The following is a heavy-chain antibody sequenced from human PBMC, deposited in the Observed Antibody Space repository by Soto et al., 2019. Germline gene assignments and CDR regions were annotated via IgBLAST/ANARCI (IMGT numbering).Heavy chain of an antibody. CDR2: VYAAGTT. D-gene: IGHD4-17*01. J-gene: IGHJ5*02. CDR1: GGSISKFY. Sequence: QVQLQESGPGVVKPSEPLSLSCSVSGGSISKFYWSWIRKTAGKCLEWVGRVYAAGTTDYNPPLRTRVTMSVALAKKTFSLRLPAGTAADTDVYYCVRDGSKPLRDWFDPWGQGKLVTVSS. V-gene: IGHV4-4*07. CDR3: VRDGSKPLRDWFDP.